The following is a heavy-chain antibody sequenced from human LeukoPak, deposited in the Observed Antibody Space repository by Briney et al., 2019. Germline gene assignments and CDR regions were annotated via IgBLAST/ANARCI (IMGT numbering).Heavy chain of an antibody. J-gene: IGHJ4*02. V-gene: IGHV4-39*01. D-gene: IGHD3-22*01. CDR2: IYYSGST. CDR3: ARHRTQRITMIVVVTLFDY. CDR1: GGSISSSSYY. Sequence: PSETLSLTCTVSGGSISSSSYYWGWSRQPPGKGLEWIGSIYYSGSTYYNPSLKSRVTISVDTSKNQFSLKLSSVTAADTAVYYCARHRTQRITMIVVVTLFDYWGQGTLVTVSS.